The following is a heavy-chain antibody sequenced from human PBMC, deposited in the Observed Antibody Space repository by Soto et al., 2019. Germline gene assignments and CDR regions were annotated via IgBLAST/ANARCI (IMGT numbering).Heavy chain of an antibody. Sequence: ASVKVSCKASGYTFTSYGIHWVRQAPGQRLEWTGWINAGNGNTKYSGKFQGRVTITRDTSASTAYLGLSSLRSEDTAVYYCARDPNDSSAYYHHYYYGMDVWGQGTTVTVSS. CDR3: ARDPNDSSAYYHHYYYGMDV. V-gene: IGHV1-3*01. D-gene: IGHD3-22*01. CDR2: INAGNGNT. J-gene: IGHJ6*02. CDR1: GYTFTSYG.